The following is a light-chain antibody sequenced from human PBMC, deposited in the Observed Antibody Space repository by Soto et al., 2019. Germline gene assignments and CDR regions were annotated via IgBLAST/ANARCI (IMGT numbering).Light chain of an antibody. V-gene: IGKV3-15*01. Sequence: EIVMPQSPATLSVSPGESVTLSCRASEIFSSNLAWYQQRPGQAPRLLIYGVSTRDTGVPARFSGSASGTEFTLTISSLQSEDFAVYFCQQYNDWPRTFGQGTRLEIK. CDR3: QQYNDWPRT. J-gene: IGKJ5*01. CDR2: GVS. CDR1: EIFSSN.